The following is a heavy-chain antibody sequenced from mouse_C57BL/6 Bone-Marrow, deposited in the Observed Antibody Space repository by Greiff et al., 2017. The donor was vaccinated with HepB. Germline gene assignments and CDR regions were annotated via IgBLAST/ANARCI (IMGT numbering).Heavy chain of an antibody. CDR2: IRSKSSNDAT. D-gene: IGHD2-2*01. V-gene: IGHV10-3*01. J-gene: IGHJ4*01. Sequence: EVNVVASGGGLVQPKGSLKLSCAASGFTFNTYAMHWVRPAPGKGLEWVARIRSKSSNDATYYADSVKDRFTSSRDDSQSMLYLQMNNLKTEDTAMYYCVRDGGYGRAMDYWGQGTSVTVSS. CDR1: GFTFNTYA. CDR3: VRDGGYGRAMDY.